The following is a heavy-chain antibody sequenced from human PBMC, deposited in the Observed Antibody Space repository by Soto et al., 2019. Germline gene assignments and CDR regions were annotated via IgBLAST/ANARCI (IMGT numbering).Heavy chain of an antibody. J-gene: IGHJ4*02. CDR2: IWYDGSNK. CDR1: GFTFSSYG. CDR3: ESAGEPDRVYSDY. V-gene: IGHV3-33*01. D-gene: IGHD3-16*01. Sequence: QVQLVESGGGVVQPGRSLRLSCAASGFTFSSYGMHWVRQAPGKGLEWVAVIWYDGSNKYYADSVKGRFTISRDNSTHMLYLQMNCLRAEDTAVYYYESAGEPDRVYSDYWGQGTLVTVSS.